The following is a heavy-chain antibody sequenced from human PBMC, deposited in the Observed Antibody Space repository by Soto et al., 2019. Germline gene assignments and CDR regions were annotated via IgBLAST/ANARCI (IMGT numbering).Heavy chain of an antibody. CDR1: GYTFTSYG. J-gene: IGHJ4*01. CDR2: ISAYNGNT. Sequence: QVQLVQSGAEVKKPGASVKVSCKASGYTFTSYGISWVRQAPGPRLEWMGWISAYNGNTNYAQKLQGRVTMTTDPSTSADYRELRSLRSDDTAVYYCARGTYYYGSGSYYNPYYFDSWGHVTLVTVSS. V-gene: IGHV1-18*01. D-gene: IGHD3-10*01. CDR3: ARGTYYYGSGSYYNPYYFDS.